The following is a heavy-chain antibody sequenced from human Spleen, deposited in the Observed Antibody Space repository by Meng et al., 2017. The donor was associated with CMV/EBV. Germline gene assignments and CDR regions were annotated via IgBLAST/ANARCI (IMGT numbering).Heavy chain of an antibody. V-gene: IGHV3-66*02. D-gene: IGHD4-23*01. CDR1: GFTVSCNY. Sequence: LSWAASGFTVSCNYMSWARQAPGKGLEWVSITYAGGDTYYADSLKGRFTISRDSSKNTLYLQMNNLRTGDTAVYHCAGSTVVNVGGFWGRGSLVTVSS. CDR2: TYAGGDT. J-gene: IGHJ4*02. CDR3: AGSTVVNVGGF.